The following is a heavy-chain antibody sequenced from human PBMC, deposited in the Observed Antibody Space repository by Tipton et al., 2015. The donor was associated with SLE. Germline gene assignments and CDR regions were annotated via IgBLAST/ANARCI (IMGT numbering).Heavy chain of an antibody. J-gene: IGHJ6*02. Sequence: VQLVQSGAEVKKPGESLKISCKGSGYSFTNYWIGWVRQMPGKGLEWMGIIYPGDSDTRYSPSFQGQVTISADKSIRTAYLQWSSLTASDTAMYYGARLGNDYSVYYYYGMDVWGQGTTVTVSS. D-gene: IGHD4-11*01. CDR1: GYSFTNYW. CDR3: ARLGNDYSVYYYYGMDV. CDR2: IYPGDSDT. V-gene: IGHV5-51*03.